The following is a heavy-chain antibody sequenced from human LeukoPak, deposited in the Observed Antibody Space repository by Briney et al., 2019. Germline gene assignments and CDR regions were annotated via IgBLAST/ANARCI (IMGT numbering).Heavy chain of an antibody. CDR1: GFTFSNFG. CDR2: IRYDGSNK. V-gene: IGHV3-30*02. D-gene: IGHD6-19*01. CDR3: SKISFRYNSGWGDQYFFYYMDV. Sequence: GGSLRLSCAASGFTFSNFGMHWVRQAPGKGLEWVAFIRYDGSNKYYADSVKGRFTISRDNSKNTLYLQMNSLRAEDTAVFYCSKISFRYNSGWGDQYFFYYMDVWGKGITVNISS. J-gene: IGHJ6*03.